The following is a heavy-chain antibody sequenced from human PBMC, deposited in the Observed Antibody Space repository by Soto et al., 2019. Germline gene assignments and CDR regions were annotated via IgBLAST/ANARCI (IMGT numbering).Heavy chain of an antibody. V-gene: IGHV3-23*01. CDR2: ISGSGGST. CDR3: AKSRALLFFEWFPPPLYYYYGMDV. D-gene: IGHD3-3*01. CDR1: GFTFSSYA. Sequence: PGGSLRLSCAASGFTFSSYAMSWVRQAPGKGLEWVSAISGSGGSTYYGDSVKGRLTISRDNSKNTLYRQTNSLRTEHTAIYYCAKSRALLFFEWFPPPLYYYYGMDVWGQGTTVTVS. J-gene: IGHJ6*02.